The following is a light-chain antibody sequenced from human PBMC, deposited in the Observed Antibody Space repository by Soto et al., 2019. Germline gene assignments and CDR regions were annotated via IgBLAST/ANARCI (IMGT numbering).Light chain of an antibody. J-gene: IGKJ4*01. CDR3: QNYGSSTGP. Sequence: EIVLTQSPDTLPLSPGDSATLSCRASEFVNSRHLAWYQQRGGQSPRLLIYDASTRATGIPDRFRGSGSGTDFTLTITRLEPEDFALYLCQNYGSSTGPFGVGTKVDIX. CDR1: EFVNSRH. CDR2: DAS. V-gene: IGKV3-20*01.